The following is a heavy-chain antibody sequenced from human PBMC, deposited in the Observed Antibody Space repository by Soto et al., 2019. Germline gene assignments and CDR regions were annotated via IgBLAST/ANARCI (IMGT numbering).Heavy chain of an antibody. D-gene: IGHD2-2*01. CDR3: ARGISTTRYYYYYGMDV. Sequence: GASVKVSCKASGYTLTSYYLHGVRQAPGQGPEWMGIINPSGGITNDAQKFQDRVTMTSDTSTSTVYMELSSLRSEDTAVYYCARGISTTRYYYYYGMDVWGQGTTVTVSS. J-gene: IGHJ6*02. CDR1: GYTLTSYY. V-gene: IGHV1-46*01. CDR2: INPSGGIT.